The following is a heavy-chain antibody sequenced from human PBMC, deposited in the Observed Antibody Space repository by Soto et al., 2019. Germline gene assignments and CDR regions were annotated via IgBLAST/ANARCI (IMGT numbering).Heavy chain of an antibody. CDR2: ISYDGSNK. D-gene: IGHD5-18*01. CDR3: AREPAPIQLWSEADY. J-gene: IGHJ4*02. CDR1: GFTFSSYA. V-gene: IGHV3-30-3*01. Sequence: RRLSCAASGFTFSSYAMHWVRQAPGKGLEWVAVISYDGSNKYYADSVKGRFTISRDNSKNTLYLQMNSLRAEDTAVYYCAREPAPIQLWSEADYWGQGTLVTVSS.